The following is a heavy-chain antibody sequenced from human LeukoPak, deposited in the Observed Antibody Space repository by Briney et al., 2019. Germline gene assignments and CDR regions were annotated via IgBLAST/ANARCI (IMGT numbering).Heavy chain of an antibody. CDR1: GYTFSSYY. J-gene: IGHJ5*02. D-gene: IGHD3-3*01. V-gene: IGHV1-2*02. CDR3: ARGSLDNYDFWSGYYTGWFDP. CDR2: INPNSGGT. Sequence: ASVKVSCKASGYTFSSYYLHWVRQAPGQGLEWMGWINPNSGGTNYAQKFQGRVTMTRDTSISTAYMELSRLRSDDTAVYYCARGSLDNYDFWSGYYTGWFDPWGQGTLVTVSS.